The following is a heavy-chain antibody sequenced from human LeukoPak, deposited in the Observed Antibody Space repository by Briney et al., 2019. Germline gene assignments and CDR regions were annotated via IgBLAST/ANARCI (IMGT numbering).Heavy chain of an antibody. CDR1: GFTFSSYW. V-gene: IGHV3-7*01. Sequence: QSGGSLRLSCAASGFTFSSYWMSWVRQAPGKGLEWVANIKQDGSEKYYVDSVKGRFTISRDNAKNSLYLQMNSLRAEDTAVYYCARLDDILTGYPPLGYFDYWGQGTLVTVSS. CDR2: IKQDGSEK. J-gene: IGHJ4*02. CDR3: ARLDDILTGYPPLGYFDY. D-gene: IGHD3-9*01.